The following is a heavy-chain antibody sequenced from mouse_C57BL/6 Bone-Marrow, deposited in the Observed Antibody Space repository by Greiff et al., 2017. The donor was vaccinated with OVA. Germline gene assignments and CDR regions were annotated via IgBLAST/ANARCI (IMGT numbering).Heavy chain of an antibody. Sequence: EVKLVESGGGLVQPGGSLKLSCAASGFTFSDYYMYWVRQTPETRLEWVAYISNGGGSTSYPDPVKGRFTISRDNAKNTLYLQMSRLNSEDTAMYYCARQSGTLSAWFAYWGQGTLVTVSA. D-gene: IGHD4-1*01. CDR3: ARQSGTLSAWFAY. J-gene: IGHJ3*01. CDR2: ISNGGGST. CDR1: GFTFSDYY. V-gene: IGHV5-12*01.